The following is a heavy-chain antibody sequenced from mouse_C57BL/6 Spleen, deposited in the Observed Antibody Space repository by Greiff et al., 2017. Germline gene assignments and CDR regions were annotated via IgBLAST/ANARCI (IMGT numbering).Heavy chain of an antibody. CDR3: ALWRDYAMDY. Sequence: VQLQQSGPELVKPGASVKISCKASGYAFSSSWMNWVKQRPGKGLEWIGRIYPGDGDTNYNGKFKGKATLTADKSSSTAYMQLSSLTSEDYAVYFCALWRDYAMDYWGQGTSVTVSS. CDR1: GYAFSSSW. J-gene: IGHJ4*01. V-gene: IGHV1-82*01. CDR2: IYPGDGDT. D-gene: IGHD6-1*01.